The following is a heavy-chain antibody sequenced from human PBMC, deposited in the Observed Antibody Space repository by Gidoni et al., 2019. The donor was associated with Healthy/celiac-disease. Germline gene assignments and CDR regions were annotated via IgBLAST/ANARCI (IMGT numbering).Heavy chain of an antibody. D-gene: IGHD2-2*01. Sequence: QVQLVESGGGVVQPGRSLRLSCAASGFTFSSYSMHWVRQAPGKGLEWVAVISYDGSNKYYADSVKGRFTISRDNSKNTLYLQMNSLRAEDTAVYYCARDGPLGEDPDIVVVPAEYYYYYGMDVWGQGTTVTVSS. CDR2: ISYDGSNK. CDR1: GFTFSSYS. V-gene: IGHV3-30*04. J-gene: IGHJ6*02. CDR3: ARDGPLGEDPDIVVVPAEYYYYYGMDV.